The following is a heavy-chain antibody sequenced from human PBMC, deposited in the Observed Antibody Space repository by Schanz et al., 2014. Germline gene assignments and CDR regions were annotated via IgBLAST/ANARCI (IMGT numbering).Heavy chain of an antibody. CDR1: GFTFSGYS. J-gene: IGHJ4*02. V-gene: IGHV3-23*04. CDR3: ARDHTTESYYSAGPPIDY. CDR2: ISASGGDT. D-gene: IGHD1-26*01. Sequence: EVQLVESGGGLVQPGGSLRLSCAASGFTFSGYSMNWVRQAPGKGLEWLSVISASGGDTYYADSVKGRFTISRDNSKNTLFLQMNSLRAEDTAVYYCARDHTTESYYSAGPPIDYWGQGTLLTVSS.